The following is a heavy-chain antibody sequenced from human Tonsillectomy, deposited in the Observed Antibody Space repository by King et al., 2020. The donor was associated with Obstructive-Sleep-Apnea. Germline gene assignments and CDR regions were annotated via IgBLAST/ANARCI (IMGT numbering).Heavy chain of an antibody. V-gene: IGHV3-30*02. D-gene: IGHD2-15*01. J-gene: IGHJ3*02. CDR1: GFIFSSYG. Sequence: VQLVESGGGVVQPGRSLRLSCAASGFIFSSYGMHWVRQAPGKGLEWVAFIRYDGSNKYYVDSVKGRFAISRANSKNTLILQSNSLRAEDTAVYYCAKELWGYCSGGSCYSAFDIWGQGTMVTVSS. CDR2: IRYDGSNK. CDR3: AKELWGYCSGGSCYSAFDI.